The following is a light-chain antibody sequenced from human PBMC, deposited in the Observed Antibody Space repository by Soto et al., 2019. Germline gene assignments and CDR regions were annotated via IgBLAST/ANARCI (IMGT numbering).Light chain of an antibody. J-gene: IGKJ4*01. CDR1: QSVSINY. Sequence: EIVLTQSPGTLSLSPGERATLSCRASQSVSINYLAWYQQKPGQAPRLLIYGASTRATGIPDRFSGSGSGTDFTLTISRLEPEDFAVYFCQQYAGTPLTFGGGTKVDIK. CDR2: GAS. CDR3: QQYAGTPLT. V-gene: IGKV3-20*01.